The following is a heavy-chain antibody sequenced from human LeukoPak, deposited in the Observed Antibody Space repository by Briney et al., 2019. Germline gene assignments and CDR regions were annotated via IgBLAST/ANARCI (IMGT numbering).Heavy chain of an antibody. V-gene: IGHV4-38-2*01. Sequence: PSETLSLTCAVSGYSISSGYYWGWIRQPPGKGLEWIGNIYHSGSTYYNPSLKSRVTISVDTSKNQFSLKLTSVTAADTAVYYCARAQDTMVRGVILAIDYWGQGTLVNVSS. D-gene: IGHD3-10*01. CDR1: GYSISSGYY. J-gene: IGHJ4*02. CDR2: IYHSGST. CDR3: ARAQDTMVRGVILAIDY.